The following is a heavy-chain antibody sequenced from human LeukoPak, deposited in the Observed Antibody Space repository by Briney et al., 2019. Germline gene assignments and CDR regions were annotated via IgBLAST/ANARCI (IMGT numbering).Heavy chain of an antibody. V-gene: IGHV1-18*01. D-gene: IGHD3-9*01. CDR1: IYRSSSFG. Sequence: TEKVFCDVSIYRSSSFGASWAPHAPEQGLEWMGWISAYNGNTNHTQKPQGRVTMTTDTSTSTAHIALKRLRSDDTPVYSCAGDLYNVVTVYNNYYYGMVVWGEGTTVTVSS. CDR3: AGDLYNVVTVYNNYYYGMVV. CDR2: ISAYNGNT. J-gene: IGHJ6*04.